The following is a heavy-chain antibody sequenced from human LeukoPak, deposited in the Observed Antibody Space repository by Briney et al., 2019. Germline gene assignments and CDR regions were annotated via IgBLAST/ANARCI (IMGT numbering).Heavy chain of an antibody. V-gene: IGHV3-11*01. Sequence: PGGSLRLSCAASGFTFSDYYMSWIRQAPGKGLEWVSYISSSGSTIYYADSVKGRFTTSRDNAKNSLYLQMNSLRVEDTAVYYCARDLGCSGGRCFDYYYYYMDVWGKGTTVTVSS. CDR1: GFTFSDYY. CDR3: ARDLGCSGGRCFDYYYYYMDV. D-gene: IGHD2-15*01. J-gene: IGHJ6*03. CDR2: ISSSGSTI.